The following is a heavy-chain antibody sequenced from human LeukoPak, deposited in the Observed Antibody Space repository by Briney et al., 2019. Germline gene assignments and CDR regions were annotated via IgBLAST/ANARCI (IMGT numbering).Heavy chain of an antibody. CDR1: GLTFCRFW. V-gene: IGHV3-7*01. CDR3: ATLSYRRFDY. J-gene: IGHJ4*02. D-gene: IGHD1-14*01. Sequence: PGGSLRLSCAASGLTFCRFWMIWIRQAPGKGLEWVATINEDGNEKWYADSVKGRFTISRDNARSSLYLQMNSLRAEDTAVYYCATLSYRRFDYWGQGDLVTVSS. CDR2: INEDGNEK.